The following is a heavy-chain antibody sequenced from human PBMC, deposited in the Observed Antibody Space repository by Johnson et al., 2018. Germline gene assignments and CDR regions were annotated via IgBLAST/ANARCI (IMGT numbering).Heavy chain of an antibody. CDR3: AKGPNYDFWSGPYYYMDV. CDR1: VFTFDTYW. V-gene: IGHV3-7*03. D-gene: IGHD3-3*01. Sequence: VQLVQSGGGLVQPGGSXRLSCVTSVFTFDTYWMTWVRQAPGKRLEWVANLKHDVSEKSYVQSVKGRFTISRDNAKNSHYLQMNSLRAKDTAVYYCAKGPNYDFWSGPYYYMDVWGKGTTVTVSS. CDR2: LKHDVSEK. J-gene: IGHJ6*03.